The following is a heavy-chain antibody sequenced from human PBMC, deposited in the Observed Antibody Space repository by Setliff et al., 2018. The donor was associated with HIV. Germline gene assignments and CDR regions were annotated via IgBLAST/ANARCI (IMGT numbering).Heavy chain of an antibody. CDR3: ARPRVFDSFDV. J-gene: IGHJ3*01. CDR2: ISPNNGAA. Sequence: ASVKVSCKASGYTFTGYFIHWVRQAPGQGLEWIGRISPNNGAAEYAPKFQGRVIMTLDTSISTAYLEIPRLTSDDAAVYYCARPRVFDSFDVWGQGTVVTVSS. V-gene: IGHV1-2*06. CDR1: GYTFTGYF.